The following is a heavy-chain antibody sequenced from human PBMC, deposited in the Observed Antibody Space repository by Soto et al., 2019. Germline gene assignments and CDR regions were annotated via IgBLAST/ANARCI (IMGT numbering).Heavy chain of an antibody. J-gene: IGHJ5*02. V-gene: IGHV1-69*10. CDR1: GYTFTSYG. Sequence: ASVKVSCKASGYTFTSYGISWVRQAPGQGLEWMGGIIPILGIANYAQKFQGRVTITADKSTSTAYMELSSLRSEDTAVYYCARDLLRYFDWLLSDNWFDPWGQGTLVTVSS. CDR3: ARDLLRYFDWLLSDNWFDP. CDR2: IIPILGIA. D-gene: IGHD3-9*01.